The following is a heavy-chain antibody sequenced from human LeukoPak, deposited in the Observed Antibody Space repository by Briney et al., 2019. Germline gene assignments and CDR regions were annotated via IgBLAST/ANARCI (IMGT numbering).Heavy chain of an antibody. CDR2: IETDGSRS. J-gene: IGHJ4*02. CDR1: GFTFSWHR. D-gene: IGHD1-26*01. CDR3: ARDQVGTMPNDF. V-gene: IGHV3-74*01. Sequence: PGGSLRFSCAASGFTFSWHRMHWVRQVPGKGLVWISWIETDGSRSGYVGSVQGRFTVSRDNAKSTLYLQMNSLRAEDTAIYYCARDQVGTMPNDFWGQGTLVTVSS.